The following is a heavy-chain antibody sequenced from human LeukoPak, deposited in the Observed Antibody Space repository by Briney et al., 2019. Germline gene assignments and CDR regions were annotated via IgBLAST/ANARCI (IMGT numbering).Heavy chain of an antibody. V-gene: IGHV3-33*01. D-gene: IGHD3-10*01. CDR3: ARDYGSGIDC. CDR1: GLTFSSYG. J-gene: IGHJ4*02. CDR2: IWYDGSNK. Sequence: GGSLRLSCAASGLTFSSYGMHWVRQAPGKGLEWVALIWYDGSNKYYADSVKGRFTISRHNSRNTLYLQMNSLRAEDTALYYCARDYGSGIDCWGQGTLVTVSS.